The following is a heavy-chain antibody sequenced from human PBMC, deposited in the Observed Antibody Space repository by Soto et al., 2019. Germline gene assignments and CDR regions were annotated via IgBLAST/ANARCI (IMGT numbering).Heavy chain of an antibody. D-gene: IGHD1-1*01. J-gene: IGHJ4*02. CDR3: TRDQPGIGIAY. CDR2: INSDGSDT. CDR1: GFTFNSYW. Sequence: EVQLVESGGGLVQPGGSLGLSCVASGFTFNSYWMHWVRLAPGKGLVWVSHINSDGSDTTYADSVKGRFTISRDNAKNTLYLQMNNLRAEDAAVYFCTRDQPGIGIAYWGQGTLVTVSS. V-gene: IGHV3-74*01.